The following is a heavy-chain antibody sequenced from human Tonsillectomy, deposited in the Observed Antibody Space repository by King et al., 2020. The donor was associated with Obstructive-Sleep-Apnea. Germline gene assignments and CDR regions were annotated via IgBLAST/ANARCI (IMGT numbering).Heavy chain of an antibody. D-gene: IGHD3-16*01. Sequence: EVQLVESGGGLEQPGGSLRLSCAASGFTFSSYAMSWARQAPGKGLEWVSSLSGSGDNTYYADSVKGRFTISRDNSRNTLSLQMNSLSAEDTAVYYCAKSSYDYVWGTIDYWGQGTLVTVSS. CDR2: LSGSGDNT. J-gene: IGHJ4*02. CDR1: GFTFSSYA. V-gene: IGHV3-23*04. CDR3: AKSSYDYVWGTIDY.